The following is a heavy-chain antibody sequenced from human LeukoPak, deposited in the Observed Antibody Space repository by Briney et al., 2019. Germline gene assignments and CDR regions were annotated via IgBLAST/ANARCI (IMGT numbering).Heavy chain of an antibody. J-gene: IGHJ6*02. CDR3: ARDYGGIDYYYGMDV. V-gene: IGHV1-18*01. D-gene: IGHD4-17*01. Sequence: ASVKVSCKASGYTFTSYGISWVRQAPGQGLEWMGWISAYNGNTNYAQKLQGRVTMTTDTSTSTAYMELRSLRSDDTAVYYCARDYGGIDYYYGMDVWSQGTTVTVSS. CDR2: ISAYNGNT. CDR1: GYTFTSYG.